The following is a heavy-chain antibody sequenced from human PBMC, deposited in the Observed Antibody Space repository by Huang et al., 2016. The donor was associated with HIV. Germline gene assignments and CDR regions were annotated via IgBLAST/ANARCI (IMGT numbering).Heavy chain of an antibody. J-gene: IGHJ5*02. CDR1: GYTFANYD. CDR3: ARTPGYCSSINCYYRRWCDP. D-gene: IGHD2-2*01. CDR2: MNPDSGNT. Sequence: QVQLVQSGAEVKKPGASVKVSCKTSGYTFANYDINWVRQATGPGLEWMGVMNPDSGNTGYAPNFQGRVTITRNTSITTAYMELSSLRSDDTAVYYCARTPGYCSSINCYYRRWCDPWGQGTLVTVSS. V-gene: IGHV1-8*03.